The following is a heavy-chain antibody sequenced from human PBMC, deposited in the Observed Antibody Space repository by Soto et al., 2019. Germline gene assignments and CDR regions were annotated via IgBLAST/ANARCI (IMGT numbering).Heavy chain of an antibody. J-gene: IGHJ5*02. CDR2: ISHLETT. CDR1: GVTMSYGGYS. D-gene: IGHD2-2*01. V-gene: IGHV4-30-2*06. CDR3: ARRYCTSASCYTTPRSSFRSYFDL. Sequence: LSPTCSAPGVTMSYGGYSWSWIPQSPGKGLEWLGHISHLETTYYNLSFKSRLSLSIDRTRIQFSLSLSSMTAADTAMFYCARRYCTSASCYTTPRSSFRSYFDLWGQGIQVTVSS.